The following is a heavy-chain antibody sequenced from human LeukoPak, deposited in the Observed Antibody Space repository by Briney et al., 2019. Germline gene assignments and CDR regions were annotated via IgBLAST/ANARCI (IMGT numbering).Heavy chain of an antibody. CDR3: ARVLKRVVVTGMRSNAGFDN. CDR1: RGSFSNFY. D-gene: IGHD2-21*02. J-gene: IGHJ4*02. Sequence: SETLSLTCAVYRGSFSNFYWSWIRRPPGKGLEWIGEISPSRGTNDNPSLKSRVTISVDTSKNQFSLRLSSVTAADTAVYYCARVLKRVVVTGMRSNAGFDNWGQGTLVTVSS. CDR2: ISPSRGT. V-gene: IGHV4-34*01.